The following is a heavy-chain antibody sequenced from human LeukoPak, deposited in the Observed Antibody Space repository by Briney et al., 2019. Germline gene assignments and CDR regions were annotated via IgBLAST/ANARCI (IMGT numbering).Heavy chain of an antibody. Sequence: SETLSLTCAVYGGSFSGYYGSWIRQPPGKGLEWIGEINHSGSTNYNPSLKSRVTISVDTSKNQFSLKLSSVTAADTAVYYCARGRRDIVVVPAARNWFDPWGQGTLVTVSS. V-gene: IGHV4-34*01. CDR2: INHSGST. CDR3: ARGRRDIVVVPAARNWFDP. CDR1: GGSFSGYY. D-gene: IGHD2-2*01. J-gene: IGHJ5*02.